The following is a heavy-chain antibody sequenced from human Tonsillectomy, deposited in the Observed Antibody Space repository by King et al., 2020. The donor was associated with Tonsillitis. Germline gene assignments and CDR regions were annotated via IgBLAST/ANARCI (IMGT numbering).Heavy chain of an antibody. V-gene: IGHV3-23*04. CDR1: GFTFRSYA. D-gene: IGHD1-26*01. CDR2: ISGGGGST. Sequence: QLVQSGGDLVQPGGSLRLSCAASGFTFRSYAMSWVRQAPGKGLEWVSAISGGGGSTYYADSVKGRFTISRDNSKNTLYLHMNSLRAEDTALYYCAKVWVEWGATIRDAFDIWGQGKMVTVSS. CDR3: AKVWVEWGATIRDAFDI. J-gene: IGHJ3*02.